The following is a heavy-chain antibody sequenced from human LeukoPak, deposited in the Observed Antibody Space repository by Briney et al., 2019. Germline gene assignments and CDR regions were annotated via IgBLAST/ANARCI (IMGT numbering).Heavy chain of an antibody. CDR3: ARKFLGSRGYYFDY. V-gene: IGHV1-8*02. D-gene: IGHD3-10*01. Sequence: ASVKVSCKASGYTFTGYYMHWVRLAPGQGLEWMGWMNPNSGNTGYAQKFQGRVTMTRNTSRSIAYMELSSLRSEDMAVYYCARKFLGSRGYYFDYWGQGTLVTVSS. CDR2: MNPNSGNT. CDR1: GYTFTGYY. J-gene: IGHJ4*02.